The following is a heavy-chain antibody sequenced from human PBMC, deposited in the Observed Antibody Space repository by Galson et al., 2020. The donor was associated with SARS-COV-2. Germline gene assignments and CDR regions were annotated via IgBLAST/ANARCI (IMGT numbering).Heavy chain of an antibody. CDR3: ARVGWPGAPYGMDV. J-gene: IGHJ6*02. CDR2: LSAYNGNT. Sequence: SVKLSCKTSGYTFTSYGISWVRQTPGQGLEWIGWLSAYNGNTNSAQKLQGRVTMTTDPATSTAYMKLRRLSPDDTAVYYWARVGWPGAPYGMDVWGQGTTVTVSS. CDR1: GYTFTSYG. V-gene: IGHV1-18*04.